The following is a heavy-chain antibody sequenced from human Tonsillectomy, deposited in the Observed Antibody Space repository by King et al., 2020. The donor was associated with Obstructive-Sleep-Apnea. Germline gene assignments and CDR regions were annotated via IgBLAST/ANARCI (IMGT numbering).Heavy chain of an antibody. V-gene: IGHV3-30*02. J-gene: IGHJ6*02. CDR2: IRYDGRIK. Sequence: VQLVESGGGVVQPGGSLRLSCAAPGFTFSSYAMQWVRQAPGRGLEWVAFIRYDGRIKYYAESVKGRFTISRDNSKNTLYLQMNSLRPEDTAVYYCAKDFSEHFYYHYGMDVWGQGTTVTVSS. CDR1: GFTFSSYA. CDR3: AKDFSEHFYYHYGMDV. D-gene: IGHD1-26*01.